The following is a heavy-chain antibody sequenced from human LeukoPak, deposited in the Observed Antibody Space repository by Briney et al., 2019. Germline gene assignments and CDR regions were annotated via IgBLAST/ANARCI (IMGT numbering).Heavy chain of an antibody. D-gene: IGHD4-17*01. CDR1: GGSISSSSYY. CDR2: IYYSGST. Sequence: SETLSLTCTVSGGSISSSSYYWGWIRQPPGKGLEWIGSIYYSGSTNYNPSLKSRVTISVDTSKNQFSLKLSSVTAADTAVYYCARPSTTVTTVDAFDIWGQGTMVTVSS. CDR3: ARPSTTVTTVDAFDI. V-gene: IGHV4-39*07. J-gene: IGHJ3*02.